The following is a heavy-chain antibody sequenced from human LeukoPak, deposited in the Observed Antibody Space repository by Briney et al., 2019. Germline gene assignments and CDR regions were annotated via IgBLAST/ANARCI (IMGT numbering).Heavy chain of an antibody. V-gene: IGHV1-69*13. J-gene: IGHJ4*02. CDR3: ARDDRWRGGTTS. D-gene: IGHD1-1*01. CDR2: IIPIFGTA. Sequence: ASVKVSCKASGGTFSSYAISWVRQAPGQGLEWMGGIIPIFGTANYAQKFQGRVTITADESTSTAYMELSSLRSEDTAVYYCARDDRWRGGTTSWGQGTLVTVSS. CDR1: GGTFSSYA.